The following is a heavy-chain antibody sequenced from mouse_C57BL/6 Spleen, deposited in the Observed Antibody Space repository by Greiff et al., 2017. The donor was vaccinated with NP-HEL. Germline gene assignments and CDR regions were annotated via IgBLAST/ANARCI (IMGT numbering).Heavy chain of an antibody. J-gene: IGHJ4*01. CDR3: ARSDYGSSYYAMDY. Sequence: VQLQQSGPELVKPGASVKISCKASGYSFTDYNMNWVKQSNGKSLEWIGVINPNYGTTSYNQKFKGKAKLPVTQSSSTAYMQLNSLTSEDSAVYYCARSDYGSSYYAMDYWGQGTSVTVSS. CDR2: INPNYGTT. CDR1: GYSFTDYN. V-gene: IGHV1-39*01. D-gene: IGHD1-1*01.